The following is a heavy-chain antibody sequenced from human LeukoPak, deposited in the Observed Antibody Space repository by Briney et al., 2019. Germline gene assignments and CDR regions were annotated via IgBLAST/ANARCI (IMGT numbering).Heavy chain of an antibody. Sequence: NSGRSLRLSCAASGFTFSNYGMHWLRQAPGKGLEWVGRIKSKTDGCPTDYVAPVKGRFAISRADSKNTLYLQMNSLKTEDTAVYYCTTEDYDFWSGYYRAYWGQGTLVTVSS. CDR1: GFTFSNYG. D-gene: IGHD3-3*01. V-gene: IGHV3-15*01. CDR2: IKSKTDGCPT. J-gene: IGHJ4*02. CDR3: TTEDYDFWSGYYRAY.